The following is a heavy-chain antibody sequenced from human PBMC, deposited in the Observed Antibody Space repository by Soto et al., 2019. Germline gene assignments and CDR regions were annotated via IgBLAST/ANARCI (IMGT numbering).Heavy chain of an antibody. Sequence: ASVKVCCKASGYTFTGYYMHWVRQAPGQGLEWMGWINPNSGGTNYAQKFQGWVTMTRDTSISTAYMELSRLRSDDTAVYYCARDTYYYDSSGYDYWGQGTLVTVSS. CDR1: GYTFTGYY. V-gene: IGHV1-2*04. J-gene: IGHJ4*02. CDR2: INPNSGGT. CDR3: ARDTYYYDSSGYDY. D-gene: IGHD3-22*01.